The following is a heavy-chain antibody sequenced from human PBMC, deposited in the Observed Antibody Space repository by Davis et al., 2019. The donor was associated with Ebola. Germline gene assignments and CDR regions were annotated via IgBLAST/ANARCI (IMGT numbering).Heavy chain of an antibody. Sequence: SETLSLTCSVSGASVSTYYWTWIRQTPGKGLEWIGYVYGFGSTNYNPSLRGRLTISADASKNQFSLEMTSVTAADTAVYFCARGPNYDDYYFDYWGQGILVTVSS. CDR1: GASVSTYY. D-gene: IGHD3-3*01. CDR3: ARGPNYDDYYFDY. J-gene: IGHJ4*02. V-gene: IGHV4-59*08. CDR2: VYGFGST.